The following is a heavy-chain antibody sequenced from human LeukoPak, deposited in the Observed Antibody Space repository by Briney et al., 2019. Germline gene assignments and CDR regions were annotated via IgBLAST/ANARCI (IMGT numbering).Heavy chain of an antibody. D-gene: IGHD4-17*01. CDR1: GFTFSSYG. CDR2: IWYDGSNK. V-gene: IGHV3-33*01. Sequence: GGSLRLSCAASGFTFSSYGVHWVRQAPGKGLEWVAVIWYDGSNKYYGDSVKGRFTISRDNSRNTLYLQMNSLRAEDTAVYYCARDSGLTVSGYWGQGTLVTVSS. J-gene: IGHJ4*02. CDR3: ARDSGLTVSGY.